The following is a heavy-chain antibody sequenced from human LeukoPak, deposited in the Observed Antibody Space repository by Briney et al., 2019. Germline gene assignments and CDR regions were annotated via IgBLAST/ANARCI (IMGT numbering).Heavy chain of an antibody. V-gene: IGHV3-21*01. Sequence: PGGSLRLSCAASGFTFGSYSMNWVRQAPGKGLEWVSSISSSSSYIYYADSVKGRFTISRDNAKNSLYLQMNSLRAEDTAVYYCARASPYHCSSTSCYDPDYWGQGTLVTVSS. CDR1: GFTFGSYS. CDR3: ARASPYHCSSTSCYDPDY. D-gene: IGHD2-2*01. CDR2: ISSSSSYI. J-gene: IGHJ4*02.